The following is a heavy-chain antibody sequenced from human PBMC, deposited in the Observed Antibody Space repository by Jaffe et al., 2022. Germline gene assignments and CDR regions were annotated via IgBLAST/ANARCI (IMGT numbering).Heavy chain of an antibody. Sequence: EVQLLESGGGLVQPGGSLRLSCAASGFTFSSYAMSWVRQAPGKGLEWVSAISGSGGSTYYADSVKGRFTISRDNSKNTLYLQMNSLRAEDTAVYYCARGYCSSTSCPRLMDVWGKGTTVTVSS. D-gene: IGHD2-2*01. CDR3: ARGYCSSTSCPRLMDV. V-gene: IGHV3-23*01. J-gene: IGHJ6*04. CDR2: ISGSGGST. CDR1: GFTFSSYA.